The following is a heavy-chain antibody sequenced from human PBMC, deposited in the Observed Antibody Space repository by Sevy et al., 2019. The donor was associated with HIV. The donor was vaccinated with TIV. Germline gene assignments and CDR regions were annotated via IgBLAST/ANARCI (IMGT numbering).Heavy chain of an antibody. D-gene: IGHD6-13*01. CDR2: IGTLKDT. CDR3: ARACAAAGGKSGPIDAFVI. J-gene: IGHJ3*02. Sequence: GGSLRLSCVASGFTFSTYDMHWVRQVKGKGLEWVSGIGTLKDTYYPDSVKGRFIFPREEAKNSLYLQMNSLRAVDTAVYYCARACAAAGGKSGPIDAFVIWGQGTLVTVSS. CDR1: GFTFSTYD. V-gene: IGHV3-13*01.